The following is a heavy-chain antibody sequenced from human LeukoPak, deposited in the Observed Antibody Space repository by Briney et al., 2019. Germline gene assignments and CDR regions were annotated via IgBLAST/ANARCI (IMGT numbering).Heavy chain of an antibody. CDR1: GGSISSYY. J-gene: IGHJ4*02. CDR3: ARETPLCLVTH. CDR2: IYYSGST. V-gene: IGHV4-59*01. Sequence: SESLTLTCTVSGGSISSYYWRWVRQPPGKGLEWVWYIYYSGSTKYNPSLKSRVTISVRKYKNHFSLKLSSVTAADTAVYYCARETPLCLVTHWGQGTLVTVSS. D-gene: IGHD6-19*01.